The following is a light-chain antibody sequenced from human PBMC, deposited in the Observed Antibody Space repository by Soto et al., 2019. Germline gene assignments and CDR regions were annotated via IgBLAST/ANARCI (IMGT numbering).Light chain of an antibody. V-gene: IGLV1-44*01. CDR2: TNN. J-gene: IGLJ1*01. CDR3: ATWDDSRKGV. CDR1: TSNIESHS. Sequence: QSVLTQPPSASGTPGQRIIISCSGSTSNIESHSVNWYQHVPGTAPKLLIVTNNQRPSGVPDRFSGSKSRASASLAISGLQSEDEAIYYCATWDDSRKGVFGTGTKVTVL.